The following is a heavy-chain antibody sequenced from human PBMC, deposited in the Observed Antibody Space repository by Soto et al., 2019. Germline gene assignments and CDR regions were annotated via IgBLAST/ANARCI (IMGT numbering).Heavy chain of an antibody. V-gene: IGHV3-23*01. J-gene: IGHJ5*02. CDR3: AKAASGSYYPANNWFDP. D-gene: IGHD5-12*01. Sequence: GGSLRLSCAASGFTFGSYAMSWVRQAPGKGLEWVSAISGSGGSTYYADSVKGRFTISRDNSKNTLYLQMNSLRAEDTAVYYCAKAASGSYYPANNWFDPWGQGTLVTVSS. CDR2: ISGSGGST. CDR1: GFTFGSYA.